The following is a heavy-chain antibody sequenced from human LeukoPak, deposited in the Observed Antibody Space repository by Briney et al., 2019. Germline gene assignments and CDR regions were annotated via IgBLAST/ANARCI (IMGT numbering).Heavy chain of an antibody. CDR1: GYSISSGYY. J-gene: IGHJ5*02. CDR3: ARAGYDILTGPYENPNWFDP. V-gene: IGHV4-38-2*02. D-gene: IGHD3-9*01. CDR2: IYHSGST. Sequence: SETLSLTCTVSGYSISSGYYWGWIRQPPGKGLEWIGSIYHSGSTYYNPPLKSRVTISVDTSKNQFSLKLSSVTAADTAVYYCARAGYDILTGPYENPNWFDPWGQGTLVTVSS.